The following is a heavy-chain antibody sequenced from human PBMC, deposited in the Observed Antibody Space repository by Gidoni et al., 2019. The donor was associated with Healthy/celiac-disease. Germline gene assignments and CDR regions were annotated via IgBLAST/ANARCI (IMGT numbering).Heavy chain of an antibody. J-gene: IGHJ4*02. CDR1: GFTFRASA. Sequence: VQLLESGGGLVQPGGSLRLSRAASGFTFRASAMRWVRQATGKGLGRVSAISGRGGSTYYADSVKGRFTISRDNSKNTLYRQMNSLRAEDTAVYYWAKGNYYDSSGYYYYFDYWGQGTLVTVSS. CDR2: ISGRGGST. V-gene: IGHV3-23*01. D-gene: IGHD3-22*01. CDR3: AKGNYYDSSGYYYYFDY.